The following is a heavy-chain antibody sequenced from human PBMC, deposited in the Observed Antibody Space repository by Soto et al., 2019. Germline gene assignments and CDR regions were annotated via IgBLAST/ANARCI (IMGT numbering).Heavy chain of an antibody. CDR2: IKNKANSYAT. D-gene: IGHD5-12*01. CDR3: TRHSVDIVDTID. V-gene: IGHV3-73*01. CDR1: GFSFSGST. J-gene: IGHJ4*02. Sequence: EVQLVESGGGLVQPGGSLKLSCAASGFSFSGSTIHWVRQASGKGLEWVGRIKNKANSYATAYAASVKGRFTISRDDSKNTAYLQMNSLKTEDTAVYYCTRHSVDIVDTIDWGQGNLVTVSS.